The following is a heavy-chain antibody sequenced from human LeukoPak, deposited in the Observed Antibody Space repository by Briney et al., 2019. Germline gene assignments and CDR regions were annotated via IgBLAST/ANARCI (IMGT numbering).Heavy chain of an antibody. D-gene: IGHD2-21*01. CDR2: IRHDGNRI. Sequence: PGGSLRLSCAASGFTFSTYGMHWVRQAPGKGLEWVAFIRHDGNRIYYADSVKGRFTISRDNSKNTLYLQMNSLKAEDTAVYYCTTGTYGFWGQGTLVTVSS. V-gene: IGHV3-30*02. CDR1: GFTFSTYG. J-gene: IGHJ4*02. CDR3: TTGTYGF.